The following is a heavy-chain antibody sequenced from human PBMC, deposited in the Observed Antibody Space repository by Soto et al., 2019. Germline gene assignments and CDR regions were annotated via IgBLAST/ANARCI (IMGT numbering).Heavy chain of an antibody. CDR2: VHYSGNS. D-gene: IGHD6-19*01. Sequence: SETLSLTCTVSGASVSSGSDFWSWIRQPPGKGLEWIGYVHYSGNSNQNPSLKGRVTLSVDSSKNQFSLTVNSVTAADTAVYFCAGERSEGFSSGWYADSWGQGTLVTVSS. J-gene: IGHJ4*02. CDR3: AGERSEGFSSGWYADS. CDR1: GASVSSGSDF. V-gene: IGHV4-61*01.